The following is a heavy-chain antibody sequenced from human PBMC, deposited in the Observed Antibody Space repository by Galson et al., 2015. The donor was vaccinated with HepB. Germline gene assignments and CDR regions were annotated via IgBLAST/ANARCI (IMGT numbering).Heavy chain of an antibody. D-gene: IGHD3-10*01. J-gene: IGHJ4*02. CDR3: AREQSPTVLLWFGGGFDY. CDR1: GFTFSSYA. V-gene: IGHV3-30-3*01. Sequence: SLRLSCAASGFTFSSYAMHWVRQAPGKGLEWVAVISYDGSNKYYADSVKGRFTISRDNSKNTLYLQMNSLRAEDTAVYYCAREQSPTVLLWFGGGFDYWGQGTLVTVSS. CDR2: ISYDGSNK.